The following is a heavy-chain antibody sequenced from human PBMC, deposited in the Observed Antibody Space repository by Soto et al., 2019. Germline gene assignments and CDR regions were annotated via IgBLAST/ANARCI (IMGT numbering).Heavy chain of an antibody. J-gene: IGHJ4*02. Sequence: QITLKESGPTLVKPTQTLTLTCTFSGFSLSTSGVGVGWIRQPPGKALEWLALIYWDDDKRYNPSLKSRLTIAQHTCKNHVVLTMTNMDPVDTATYYGAHRGGTAMVFDYWGQGTLDTGSS. V-gene: IGHV2-5*02. CDR3: AHRGGTAMVFDY. CDR2: IYWDDDK. CDR1: GFSLSTSGVG. D-gene: IGHD5-18*01.